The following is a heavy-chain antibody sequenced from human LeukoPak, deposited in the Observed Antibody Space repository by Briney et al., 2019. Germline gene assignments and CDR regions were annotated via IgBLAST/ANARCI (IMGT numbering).Heavy chain of an antibody. CDR1: GGTFSSYA. D-gene: IGHD2-2*01. CDR2: IIPIFGTA. CDR3: ARLRYCSSTSCYAGMRGYFDY. Sequence: SVKVSCKASGGTFSSYAISWVGQAPGQGVEWMGGIIPIFGTANYAQKFQGRVTITADKSTSTAYMELSSLRSEDTAVYYCARLRYCSSTSCYAGMRGYFDYWGQGTLVTVSS. J-gene: IGHJ4*02. V-gene: IGHV1-69*06.